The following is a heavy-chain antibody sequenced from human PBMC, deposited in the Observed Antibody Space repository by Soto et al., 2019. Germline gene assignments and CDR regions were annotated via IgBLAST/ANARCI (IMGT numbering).Heavy chain of an antibody. V-gene: IGHV3-21*01. CDR1: GFTFSSYS. D-gene: IGHD1-1*01. CDR3: ARAQGTAYYGMDV. CDR2: ISSSSSYI. J-gene: IGHJ6*02. Sequence: PGGSLRLSCAASGFTFSSYSMNWVRQAPGKGLEWVSSISSSSSYIYYADSVKGRFTISRDNAKNSLYPQMNSLRAEDTAVYYCARAQGTAYYGMDVWGQGTTVTVSS.